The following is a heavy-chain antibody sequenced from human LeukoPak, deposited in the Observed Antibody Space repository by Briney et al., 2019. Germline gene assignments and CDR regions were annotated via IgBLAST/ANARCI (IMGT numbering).Heavy chain of an antibody. CDR3: ARHGGTRITLVEVYYFDS. CDR1: EFTFSSYN. Sequence: GGSLRLSCAASEFTFSSYNMNWVRQAPGKGLEWVSSISSSSAYIYYADSVKGRFTISRDNAKNSLYLQMNSLRAEDTAVYYCARHGGTRITLVEVYYFDSWGRGALVTVSS. J-gene: IGHJ4*02. CDR2: ISSSSAYI. D-gene: IGHD4-11*01. V-gene: IGHV3-21*01.